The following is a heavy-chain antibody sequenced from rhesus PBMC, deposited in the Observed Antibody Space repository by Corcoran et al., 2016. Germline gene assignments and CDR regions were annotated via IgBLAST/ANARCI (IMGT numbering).Heavy chain of an antibody. Sequence: QVQLQESGPGLVKPSETLSLTCAVSGGSVSSRHWRNWIRQPPGKGLEWIGYISGSSASTYYNLSLKMRFSFSRDTSKNHFSLRLNAVTAADTAVYYCARGSTVDYWGPGVLVTVSS. V-gene: IGHV4-65*01. CDR1: GGSVSSRHW. J-gene: IGHJ4*01. CDR3: ARGSTVDY. CDR2: ISGSSAST.